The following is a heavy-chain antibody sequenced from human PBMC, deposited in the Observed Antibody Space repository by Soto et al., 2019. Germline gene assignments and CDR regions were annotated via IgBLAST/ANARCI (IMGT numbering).Heavy chain of an antibody. D-gene: IGHD3-22*01. Sequence: ASVKVSCKAPGGTFGSYTISWVRQAPGQGLKRMGRIIPILGIANYAQKFQGRVTITADKSTSTAYMELSSLRSEDTAVYYCATAFLGVTMIVVASEPHAFDIWGQGTMVTVSS. CDR1: GGTFGSYT. J-gene: IGHJ3*02. CDR3: ATAFLGVTMIVVASEPHAFDI. V-gene: IGHV1-69*02. CDR2: IIPILGIA.